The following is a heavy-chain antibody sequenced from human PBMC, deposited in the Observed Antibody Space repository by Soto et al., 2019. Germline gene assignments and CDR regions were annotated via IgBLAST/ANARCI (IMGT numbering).Heavy chain of an antibody. D-gene: IGHD3-22*01. CDR2: ISAYIGNT. V-gene: IGHV1-18*01. Sequence: ASVKVSCKASGYTFTSYGISWVQQAPGQGLEWMGWISAYIGNTNYAQKFQGRVTMTTDKSRSPAYMELSSLRSEDTAVYYCARGRHYYDSSGYLYYFDYWGQGTLVTVSS. CDR3: ARGRHYYDSSGYLYYFDY. J-gene: IGHJ4*02. CDR1: GYTFTSYG.